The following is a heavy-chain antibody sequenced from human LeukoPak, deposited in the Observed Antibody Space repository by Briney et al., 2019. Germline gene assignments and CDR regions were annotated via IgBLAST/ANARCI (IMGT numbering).Heavy chain of an antibody. CDR2: IIPIVGIT. J-gene: IGHJ4*02. V-gene: IGHV1-69*10. Sequence: SVKVSCKASGGTFSSYGFTWVRQAPGQGLEWMGGIIPIVGITKYAQKFQGRVTITSDESTSTAYMEPSSLRSEDTAVYYCARTHGGFPGFFDFWGQGTLVTVSS. CDR3: ARTHGGFPGFFDF. CDR1: GGTFSSYG. D-gene: IGHD2-15*01.